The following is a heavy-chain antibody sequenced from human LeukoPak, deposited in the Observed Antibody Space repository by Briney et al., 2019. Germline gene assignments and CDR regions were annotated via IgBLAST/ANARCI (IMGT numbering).Heavy chain of an antibody. CDR3: AKAPVTTCRGAYCYPFDY. CDR1: GFTLSSYA. V-gene: IGHV3-23*01. D-gene: IGHD2-21*01. Sequence: GGSLRLSCTASGFTLSSYAMSWVRQAPGKGLEWVSAISDSGNTYHADSVKGRFTISRDSSKNTLFLQMNRLRPEDAAVYYCAKAPVTTCRGAYCYPFDYWGQGTLVTVSS. J-gene: IGHJ4*02. CDR2: ISDSGNT.